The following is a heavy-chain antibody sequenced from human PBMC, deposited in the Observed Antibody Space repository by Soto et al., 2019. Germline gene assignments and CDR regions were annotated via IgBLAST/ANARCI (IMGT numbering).Heavy chain of an antibody. Sequence: SETLSLTCTVSGGSISSSSYYWGWIRQPPGKGLEWVGSIYYSGSTYYNPSLKSRVTISVDTSKNQFSLKLSSVTAADTAVYYCASAYSGYDLQIPFDYWGQGTLVTVSS. J-gene: IGHJ4*02. D-gene: IGHD5-12*01. CDR3: ASAYSGYDLQIPFDY. CDR1: GGSISSSSYY. V-gene: IGHV4-39*01. CDR2: IYYSGST.